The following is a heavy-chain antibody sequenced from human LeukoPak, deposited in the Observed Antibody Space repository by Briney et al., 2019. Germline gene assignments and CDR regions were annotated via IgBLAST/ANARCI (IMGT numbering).Heavy chain of an antibody. CDR2: ISYDGSNK. D-gene: IGHD3-22*01. J-gene: IGHJ4*02. CDR1: GFTFSSYA. V-gene: IGHV3-30-3*01. CDR3: ARDPQLYYYDSSGYQTRFDY. Sequence: GGSLRLFCAASGFTFSSYAMHWVRQDPGKGLEWVAVISYDGSNKYYEDSVKSRFTISSDNSKNTLYLQMNSLRAEETAVYYCARDPQLYYYDSSGYQTRFDYWGQGTLVTVSS.